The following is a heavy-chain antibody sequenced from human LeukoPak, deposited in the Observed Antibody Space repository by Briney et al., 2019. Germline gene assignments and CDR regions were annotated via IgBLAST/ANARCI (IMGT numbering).Heavy chain of an antibody. D-gene: IGHD3-3*01. Sequence: GGSLRLSCAASGFSFSAYPMGWVRQAPGKGLQWLSGISASGDVTFHADRVKGRFAISRDNSKNTLYLQMTGLRAGDTAEYYCAKDYDFWSAWGQGTLVTVSS. J-gene: IGHJ5*02. V-gene: IGHV3-23*01. CDR1: GFSFSAYP. CDR2: ISASGDVT. CDR3: AKDYDFWSA.